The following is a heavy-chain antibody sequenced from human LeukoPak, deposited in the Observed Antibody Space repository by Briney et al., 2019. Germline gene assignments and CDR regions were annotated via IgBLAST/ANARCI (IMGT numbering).Heavy chain of an antibody. J-gene: IGHJ4*02. V-gene: IGHV4-34*01. D-gene: IGHD2-15*01. CDR1: GGTFSGYY. CDR3: AREDCSGGDCTSFDY. CDR2: INPGGST. Sequence: NPSETLSLTCAVYGGTFSGYYWSWIRQSPGKGLEWIGEINPGGSTNYNPSLESRVIMSVDTSKNQFSLKMDSVSAADTGVYYCAREDCSGGDCTSFDYWGQGTLVTVSS.